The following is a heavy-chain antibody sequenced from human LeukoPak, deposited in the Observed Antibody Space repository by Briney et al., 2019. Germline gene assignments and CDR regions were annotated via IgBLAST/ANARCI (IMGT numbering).Heavy chain of an antibody. CDR3: AKDRVVRGVIPLRYYYYGMDV. V-gene: IGHV3-30*02. CDR2: IRYDGSNK. CDR1: GFTFSSYG. D-gene: IGHD3-10*01. J-gene: IGHJ6*02. Sequence: GGSLRLSCAASGFTFSSYGMHWVRQAPGKGLEWVAFIRYDGSNKYYADSVKGRFTISRDNSKNTLYLQMNSLRAEDTAVYYCAKDRVVRGVIPLRYYYYGMDVWGQGTTVTVSS.